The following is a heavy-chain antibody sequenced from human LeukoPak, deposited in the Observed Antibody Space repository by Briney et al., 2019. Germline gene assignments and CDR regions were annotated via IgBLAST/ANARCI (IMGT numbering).Heavy chain of an antibody. J-gene: IGHJ6*02. CDR1: GFTFDDYT. CDR2: ISWDGGST. V-gene: IGHV3-43*01. Sequence: HPGGSLRLSCAASGFTFDDYTTHWVRHAPGKGLEWVSLISWDGGSTYYADSVKGRFTISRDNSKNSLYLQMNSLRTEDTALYYCAKDRFPESYYYYYGMDVWGQGTTVTVSS. CDR3: AKDRFPESYYYYYGMDV.